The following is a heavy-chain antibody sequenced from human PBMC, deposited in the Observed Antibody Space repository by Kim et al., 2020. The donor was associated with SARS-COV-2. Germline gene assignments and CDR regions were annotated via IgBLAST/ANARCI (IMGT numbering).Heavy chain of an antibody. D-gene: IGHD1-26*01. CDR1: GFTFSTYA. CDR3: ARSPPPRGSYHFDY. J-gene: IGHJ4*02. CDR2: ISYDGSNK. Sequence: GGSLRLSCAASGFTFSTYAMHWVRQAPGKGLEWVAVISYDGSNKYYVDSVKGRFTISRDNSKNTLYLQMNSLRTEDTAVYYCARSPPPRGSYHFDYWGQGTLATVSS. V-gene: IGHV3-30*04.